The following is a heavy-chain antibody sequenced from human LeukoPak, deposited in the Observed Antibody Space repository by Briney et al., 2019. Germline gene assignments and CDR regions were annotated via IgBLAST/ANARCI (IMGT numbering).Heavy chain of an antibody. CDR2: IIPILGIA. CDR3: AREPRYSYGGRHKDAFDI. J-gene: IGHJ3*02. CDR1: GGTFSSYT. D-gene: IGHD1-26*01. Sequence: SVKVSCKASGGTFSSYTISWVRQAPGQGLEWMGRIIPILGIANYAQKFQGRVTITADKSTSTAYMELSSLRSEDTAVCYCAREPRYSYGGRHKDAFDIWGQGTMVTVSS. V-gene: IGHV1-69*04.